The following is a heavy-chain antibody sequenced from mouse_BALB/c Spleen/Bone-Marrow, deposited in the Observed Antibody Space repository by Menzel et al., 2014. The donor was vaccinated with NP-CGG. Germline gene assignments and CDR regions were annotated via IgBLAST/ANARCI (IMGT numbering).Heavy chain of an antibody. V-gene: IGHV14-3*02. CDR2: IDPANGNT. Sequence: EVKLQESGAELAKPGASVKLSCTASGFNIKDTYMHWVRQRPEQGLGWIGRIDPANGNTKYDPKFQGKATITADTSSNTAYLQLSSLTSEDTAVYYCATYYRYDRRFAYWGQGTLVTVSA. CDR1: GFNIKDTY. CDR3: ATYYRYDRRFAY. D-gene: IGHD2-14*01. J-gene: IGHJ3*01.